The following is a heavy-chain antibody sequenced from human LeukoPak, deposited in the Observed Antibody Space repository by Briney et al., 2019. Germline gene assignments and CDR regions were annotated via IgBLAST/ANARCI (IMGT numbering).Heavy chain of an antibody. D-gene: IGHD3-22*01. CDR2: ISYDGGDK. J-gene: IGHJ4*02. CDR1: GFTFNNYA. CDR3: VRGRYYYDVSGYPDY. Sequence: GGSLRLSCAASGFTFNNYAIHWVRRAPGKGLEWVALISYDGGDKYYADSVKGRFTISSDNSKNTLYLQMNSLRPEDTALYYCVRGRYYYDVSGYPDYWGQGTLVTVSS. V-gene: IGHV3-30-3*01.